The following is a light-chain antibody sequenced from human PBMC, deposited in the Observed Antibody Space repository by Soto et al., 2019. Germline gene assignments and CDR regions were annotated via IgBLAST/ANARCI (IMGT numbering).Light chain of an antibody. CDR1: GNDVGAYNY. Sequence: QSVLTQPRSVSGSPGQSVTISCTGTGNDVGAYNYVSWYQQHPGRPPKLTIYDVTKWPSGVPERFSGPKSGNTASLTISGLQAEDEADYFCCSYAGGYIYLFGTGTKVTVL. J-gene: IGLJ1*01. CDR2: DVT. V-gene: IGLV2-11*01. CDR3: CSYAGGYIYL.